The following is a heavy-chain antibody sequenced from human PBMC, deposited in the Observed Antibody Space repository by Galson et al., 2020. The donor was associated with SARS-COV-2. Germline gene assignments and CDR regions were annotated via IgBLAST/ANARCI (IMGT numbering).Heavy chain of an antibody. V-gene: IGHV3-23*01. J-gene: IGHJ4*02. CDR1: GFTFRNYA. Sequence: GGSLRLSCAASGFTFRNYAMSWVRQAPGKGLEWVSAIGGSGGSTYYADSVKGRFTISRDNSKNTLYLQMNSLRAEDTAVYYCAKRDDSSGYPYYFDYWGQGTLVTVSS. CDR3: AKRDDSSGYPYYFDY. CDR2: IGGSGGST. D-gene: IGHD3-22*01.